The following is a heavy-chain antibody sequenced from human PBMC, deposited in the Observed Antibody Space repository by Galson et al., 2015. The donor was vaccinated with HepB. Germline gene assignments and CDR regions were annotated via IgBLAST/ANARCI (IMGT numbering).Heavy chain of an antibody. CDR1: GFTVSSSY. CDR2: IYNGGSP. J-gene: IGHJ4*02. V-gene: IGHV3-53*05. D-gene: IGHD6-19*01. Sequence: SLRLSCAASGFTVSSSYMSWVRQAPGKGLEWVSVIYNGGSPYYADSVKGRFTISRDNSKNTLYLQMNSLRSEDTAVYYCARGTPIAVAVYFDYWGQGTLVTVSS. CDR3: ARGTPIAVAVYFDY.